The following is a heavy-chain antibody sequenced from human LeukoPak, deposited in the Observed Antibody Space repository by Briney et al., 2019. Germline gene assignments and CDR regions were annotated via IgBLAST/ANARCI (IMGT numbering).Heavy chain of an antibody. V-gene: IGHV4-59*01. J-gene: IGHJ6*03. CDR1: GGSISSYY. CDR2: IYYSGST. Sequence: PSETLSLTCTVSGGSISSYYWSWIRQPPGKGLEWIGYIYYSGSTNYNPSLKSRVTISVDTSKNQFSLKLSSVTAADTAVYYCARNTYYYYMDVWGKGTTVTVSS. CDR3: ARNTYYYYMDV.